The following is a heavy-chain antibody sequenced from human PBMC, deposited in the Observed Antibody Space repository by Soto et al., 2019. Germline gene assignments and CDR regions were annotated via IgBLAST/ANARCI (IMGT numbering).Heavy chain of an antibody. V-gene: IGHV1-3*01. J-gene: IGHJ5*02. D-gene: IGHD3-3*01. CDR3: ARGKDVLRFVEWLGIWFDP. CDR1: GYTFISYA. Sequence: VKGSCLGAGYTFISYAVHWGRQAPGQRLEWMGWINAGNGNTKYSQKFQGRVTITRDTSASTAYMELSSLRSEDTAVYYCARGKDVLRFVEWLGIWFDPWGQGTLVTVSS. CDR2: INAGNGNT.